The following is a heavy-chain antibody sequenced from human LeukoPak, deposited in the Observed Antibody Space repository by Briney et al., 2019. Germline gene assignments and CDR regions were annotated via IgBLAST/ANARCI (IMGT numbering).Heavy chain of an antibody. J-gene: IGHJ4*02. D-gene: IGHD3-9*01. V-gene: IGHV3-30*03. CDR2: IAYHGNTE. CDR1: GFTISSHG. CDR3: ARHVRYAFDS. Sequence: GGSLRLSCAVSGFTISSHGMHWVRQAPGKGPEWVAMIAYHGNTEYYGDSVKGRFTISRDNSKNTLYLQMDSLRAEDTAVYYCARHVRYAFDSWGQGTLVTVSS.